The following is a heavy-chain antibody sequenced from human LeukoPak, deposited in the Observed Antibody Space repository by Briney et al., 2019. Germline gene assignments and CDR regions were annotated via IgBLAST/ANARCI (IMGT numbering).Heavy chain of an antibody. CDR3: ARGSARYSGYAL. Sequence: ASVKVSCKASGYTFTSYDINWVRQATGQGLEWMGWMNPNSGNTGYAQKFQGRVTMTRNTSISTAYMELSSLRSEDTAVYYCARGSARYSGYALWGQGTLVTVSS. CDR1: GYTFTSYD. J-gene: IGHJ4*02. CDR2: MNPNSGNT. D-gene: IGHD5-12*01. V-gene: IGHV1-8*01.